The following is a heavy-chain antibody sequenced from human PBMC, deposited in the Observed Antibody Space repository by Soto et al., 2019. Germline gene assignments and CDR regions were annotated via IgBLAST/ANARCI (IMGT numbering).Heavy chain of an antibody. J-gene: IGHJ4*02. CDR1: GGSISSGGYS. D-gene: IGHD4-17*01. CDR2: IYHSGST. CDR3: ASGLVTTLHY. V-gene: IGHV4-30-2*01. Sequence: QLQLQESGSGLVKRSQTLSLTCAVSGGSISSGGYSWSWIRQPPGKGLEWIGCIYHSGSTYYNLSLKSRVTISVDRSKNQFSLKLSSVTAADTAVYYCASGLVTTLHYWGQGTLATVSS.